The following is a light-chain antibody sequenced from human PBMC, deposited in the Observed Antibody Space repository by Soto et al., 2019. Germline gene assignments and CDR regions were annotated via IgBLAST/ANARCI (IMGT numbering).Light chain of an antibody. Sequence: EIVLTQSPGTLSLSPGERATLSCRASQSVSSNYLAWYHQKPGQAPRLLIYDASSRATGIPDRFSGSGSGTDFTLTIRRLEPEDFGVYYCHQYGSSVRTVGQGTKVEIK. J-gene: IGKJ1*01. CDR1: QSVSSNY. V-gene: IGKV3-20*01. CDR3: HQYGSSVRT. CDR2: DAS.